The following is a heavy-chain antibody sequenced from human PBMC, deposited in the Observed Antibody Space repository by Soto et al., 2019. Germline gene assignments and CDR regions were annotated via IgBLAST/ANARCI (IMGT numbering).Heavy chain of an antibody. J-gene: IGHJ4*02. V-gene: IGHV3-48*02. Sequence: EVQLVESGGALVQPGGSLRLSCVASGFKVSIYSMNWILQAPGKGLEWSAYITSDTKTIKYADSVKGRFTISRDNAKTSVYLQMNSLSDEDTAVYYCARSVEGHFDYWGQGAVVTVSS. CDR1: GFKVSIYS. D-gene: IGHD6-19*01. CDR3: ARSVEGHFDY. CDR2: ITSDTKTI.